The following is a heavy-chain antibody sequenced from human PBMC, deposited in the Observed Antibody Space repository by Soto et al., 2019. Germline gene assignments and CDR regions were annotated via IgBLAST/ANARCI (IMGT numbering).Heavy chain of an antibody. V-gene: IGHV1-69*01. CDR3: ARMYSSSFYYGMDV. CDR1: GGTFSSYA. Sequence: QVQLVQSGAEVKKPGSSVKVSCKASGGTFSSYAISWVRQAPGQGLEWMGGIIPIFGTANYAQKFQGRVTITADESTSTAYMELSSLRSEDTAVYYCARMYSSSFYYGMDVWGQGPTVTVSS. J-gene: IGHJ6*02. D-gene: IGHD6-6*01. CDR2: IIPIFGTA.